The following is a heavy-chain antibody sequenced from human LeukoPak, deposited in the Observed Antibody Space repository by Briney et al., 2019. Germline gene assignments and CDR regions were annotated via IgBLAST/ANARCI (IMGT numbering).Heavy chain of an antibody. J-gene: IGHJ6*03. CDR2: MYITRST. CDR3: ARESRIVEGDGYYMDV. CDR1: GGSMNNYY. V-gene: IGHV4-4*07. Sequence: SETLSLTRTVSGGSMNNYYWSWIRQPAGKGLEWIGRMYITRSTDYNPSLRSRVIMSLDRSKNQFSLQVTSVTAADTAVYYCARESRIVEGDGYYMDVWGKGTTVTISS. D-gene: IGHD1-26*01.